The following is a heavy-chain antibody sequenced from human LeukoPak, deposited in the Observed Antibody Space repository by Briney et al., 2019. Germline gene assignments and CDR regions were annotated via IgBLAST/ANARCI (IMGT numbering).Heavy chain of an antibody. V-gene: IGHV5-51*01. D-gene: IGHD3-22*01. CDR2: IYPGLSDN. CDR1: GYSFTSYW. CDR3: ARHFYPYYDSSGPYSFDY. Sequence: AEALMISCKGSGYSFTSYWIGWVRELPGQGLEWLGIIYPGLSDNRDYPSFQGQVTISADNSISTAYLQCSSLKASDTAMYYCARHFYPYYDSSGPYSFDYWGQGTLVTVSS. J-gene: IGHJ4*02.